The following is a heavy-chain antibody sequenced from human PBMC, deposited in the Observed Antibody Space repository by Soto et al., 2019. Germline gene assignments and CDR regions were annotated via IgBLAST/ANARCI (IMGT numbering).Heavy chain of an antibody. CDR2: ISAYNGNT. Sequence: GASVKVSCKASGYTFTSYGISWVRQAPGQGLAWMGWISAYNGNTNYAQKLQGRVTMTTDTSTSTAYMELRSLRSDDTAVYYCARGPLLIVVVPAATGYYYGMDVWGQGTTVTVSS. CDR1: GYTFTSYG. D-gene: IGHD2-2*01. J-gene: IGHJ6*02. CDR3: ARGPLLIVVVPAATGYYYGMDV. V-gene: IGHV1-18*01.